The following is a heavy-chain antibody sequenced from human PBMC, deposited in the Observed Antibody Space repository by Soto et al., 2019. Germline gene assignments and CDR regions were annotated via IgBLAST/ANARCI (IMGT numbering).Heavy chain of an antibody. CDR3: ARVRPGNYRDY. CDR1: GFSFSTFW. V-gene: IGHV3-7*03. J-gene: IGHJ4*02. D-gene: IGHD3-10*01. CDR2: IKEDGSEK. Sequence: GSLRLSCAASGFSFSTFWMDWVRQAPGKGLEWVAKIKEDGSEKYYADSVKGRFIISRDNARNSVYLQMNNLRAEDTAVYYCARVRPGNYRDYWGQGTLVTVSS.